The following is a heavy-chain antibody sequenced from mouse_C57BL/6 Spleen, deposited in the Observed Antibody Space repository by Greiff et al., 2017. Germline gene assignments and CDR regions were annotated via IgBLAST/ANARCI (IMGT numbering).Heavy chain of an antibody. CDR2: IYPGSGST. D-gene: IGHD6-1*01. Sequence: VQLQESGAELVKPGASVKMSCKASGYTFTSYWITWVKQRPGQGLEWIGDIYPGSGSTNYNEKFKSKATLTVDTSSSTAYMQLSSLTSEDSAVYYCARRDTLDAMDYWGQGTSVTVSS. J-gene: IGHJ4*01. CDR3: ARRDTLDAMDY. V-gene: IGHV1-55*01. CDR1: GYTFTSYW.